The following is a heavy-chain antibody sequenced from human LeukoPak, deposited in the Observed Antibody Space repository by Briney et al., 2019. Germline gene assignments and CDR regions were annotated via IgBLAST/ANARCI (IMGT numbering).Heavy chain of an antibody. CDR2: ISYDGSNK. J-gene: IGHJ4*02. CDR1: GFTLSSYA. D-gene: IGHD4-23*01. V-gene: IGHV3-30*04. CDR3: ARPKMAVVTPLDY. Sequence: PGGSLRPSCAASGFTLSSYAMHWVRQAPGKGLEWVAGISYDGSNKYYADSVKGRFTISRDISTSTLYLQLNSLRAEDTSVYYCARPKMAVVTPLDYWGQGTLVTVSS.